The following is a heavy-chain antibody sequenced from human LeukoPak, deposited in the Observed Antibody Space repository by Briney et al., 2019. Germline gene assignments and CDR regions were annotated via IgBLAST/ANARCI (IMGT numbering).Heavy chain of an antibody. D-gene: IGHD2-15*01. V-gene: IGHV3-30*04. CDR2: ISHDGSNK. CDR1: GFTFSSYA. J-gene: IGHJ4*02. Sequence: GGSLRLSCAASGFTFSSYAMHWVRQAPGKGLEWVAVISHDGSNKYYADSVKGRFTISRDNSKNTLYLQMNSLRAEDTAVYYCARDRGLCSGGSCYYFDYWGQGTLVTVSS. CDR3: ARDRGLCSGGSCYYFDY.